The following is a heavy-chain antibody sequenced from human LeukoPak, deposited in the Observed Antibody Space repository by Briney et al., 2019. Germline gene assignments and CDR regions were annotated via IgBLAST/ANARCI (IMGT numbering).Heavy chain of an antibody. CDR3: AKGCLGGGNCFFFQH. J-gene: IGHJ1*01. CDR2: ISSDGATQ. CDR1: GFTFDNYG. Sequence: GRSLRLSCAASGFTFDNYGMHWVRQAPGKGLEWVADISSDGATQYYADSVKGRFTISRDNSKNTLNLQMNSLRPGDTAVYYCAKGCLGGGNCFFFQHWGQGTLATVSS. D-gene: IGHD2-15*01. V-gene: IGHV3-30*18.